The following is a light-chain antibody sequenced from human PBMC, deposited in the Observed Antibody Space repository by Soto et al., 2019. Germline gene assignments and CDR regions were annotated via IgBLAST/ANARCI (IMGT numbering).Light chain of an antibody. CDR2: AAS. CDR1: QGIRND. CDR3: QQSYSGLVA. J-gene: IGKJ1*01. V-gene: IGKV1-17*01. Sequence: DIQMTQSPSSLSASVGDRVTITCRASQGIRNDLGWYQQRPGKAPKRLIYAASTLQPGVPSRFSGSGSGTDFTLTISSLQPEDSASYYCQQSYSGLVAFGQGTKVDIK.